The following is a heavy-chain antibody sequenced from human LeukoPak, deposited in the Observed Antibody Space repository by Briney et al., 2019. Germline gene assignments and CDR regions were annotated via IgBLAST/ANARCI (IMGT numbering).Heavy chain of an antibody. Sequence: ASLLLCCVASGFTFRDYTMNCGRPAPGEVLECVSSISGDSTYVNYEDSLWGQFTISRDNPNNSLFLQMNSLRAENTAEYSCARERVDDNSGYYYVFYFHSWGPGTLVTVSS. D-gene: IGHD3-22*01. V-gene: IGHV3-21*01. J-gene: IGHJ4*02. CDR2: ISGDSTYV. CDR1: GFTFRDYT. CDR3: ARERVDDNSGYYYVFYFHS.